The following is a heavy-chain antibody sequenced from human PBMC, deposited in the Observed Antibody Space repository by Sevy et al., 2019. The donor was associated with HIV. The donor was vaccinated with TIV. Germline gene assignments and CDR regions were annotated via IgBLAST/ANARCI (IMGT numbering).Heavy chain of an antibody. CDR1: GFTFAIYA. Sequence: GGSLRLSCAASGFTFAIYAMSWVRQAPGKGLEWVSAISGSGDTTYYADSMKGRFTISRDNVKNTLYLQMNSLRAEDTAVYYCAKESRAYYGTWPHWGQGTLVTVSS. V-gene: IGHV3-23*01. CDR2: ISGSGDTT. CDR3: AKESRAYYGTWPH. J-gene: IGHJ4*02. D-gene: IGHD3-3*01.